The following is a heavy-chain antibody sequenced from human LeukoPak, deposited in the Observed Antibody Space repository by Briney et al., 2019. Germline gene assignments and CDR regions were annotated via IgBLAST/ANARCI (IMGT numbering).Heavy chain of an antibody. V-gene: IGHV3-21*04. CDR2: ISSSSSYI. CDR3: ARVSHSRVDY. D-gene: IGHD3-22*01. J-gene: IGHJ4*02. Sequence: GRSLRLSCAASGFTFSSYSMNWVRQAPGKGLEWVSSISSSSSYIYYADSVKGRFTISRDNAKNSLFLQMNSLRAEDTAVYFCARVSHSRVDYWGQGTLVTVSS. CDR1: GFTFSSYS.